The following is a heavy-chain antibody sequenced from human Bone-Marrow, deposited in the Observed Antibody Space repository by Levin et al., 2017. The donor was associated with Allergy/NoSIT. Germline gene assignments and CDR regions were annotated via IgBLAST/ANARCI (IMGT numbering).Heavy chain of an antibody. Sequence: GGSLRLSCAASGFTFSSYWMSWVRQAPGKGLEWVANIKQDGSEKYYVDSVKGRFTISRDNAKNSLYLQMNSLRAEDTAVYYCAILGDSDYYYYYGMDVWGQGTTVTVSS. V-gene: IGHV3-7*01. CDR2: IKQDGSEK. CDR3: AILGDSDYYYYYGMDV. D-gene: IGHD2-21*02. J-gene: IGHJ6*02. CDR1: GFTFSSYW.